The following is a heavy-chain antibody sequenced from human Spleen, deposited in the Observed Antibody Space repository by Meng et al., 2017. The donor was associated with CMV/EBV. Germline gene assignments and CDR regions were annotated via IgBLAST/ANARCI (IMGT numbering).Heavy chain of an antibody. D-gene: IGHD3-22*01. Sequence: SETLSLTCAVYGGSFSGYYWSWIRQSPGKGLECIGEINQSGSTNYNPSLKSRVTISVDTSKKQFSLRVNSVTAADTAVYYCARDPYYDSSGYYLDHYWGQGTLVTVSS. CDR3: ARDPYYDSSGYYLDHY. CDR1: GGSFSGYY. CDR2: INQSGST. V-gene: IGHV4-34*01. J-gene: IGHJ4*02.